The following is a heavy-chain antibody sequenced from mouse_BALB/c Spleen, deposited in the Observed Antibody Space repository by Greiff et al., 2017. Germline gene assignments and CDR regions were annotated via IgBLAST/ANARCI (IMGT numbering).Heavy chain of an antibody. Sequence: VQLQQSGPELVKPGASVKMSCKASGYTFTSYVMHWVKQKPGQGLEWIGYINPYNDGTKYNEKFKGKATLTSDKSSSTAYMELSSLTSEDSAVYYCARSPPYGNYRGYAMDYWGQGTSVTVSS. CDR3: ARSPPYGNYRGYAMDY. J-gene: IGHJ4*01. CDR1: GYTFTSYV. CDR2: INPYNDGT. V-gene: IGHV1-14*01. D-gene: IGHD2-1*01.